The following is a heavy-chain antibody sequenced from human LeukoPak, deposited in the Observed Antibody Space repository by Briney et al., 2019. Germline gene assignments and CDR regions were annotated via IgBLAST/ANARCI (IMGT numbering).Heavy chain of an antibody. CDR3: AKDENPPSTVTTIPFH. CDR2: ISGSGGST. CDR1: GFTFSNYG. V-gene: IGHV3-23*01. D-gene: IGHD4-17*01. J-gene: IGHJ4*02. Sequence: PGGSLRLSCAASGFTFSNYGMSWVRQAPGKGLEWVSAISGSGGSTYCADSVKGRFTISRDNSKNTLYLQMNSLRAEDTAVYYCAKDENPPSTVTTIPFHWGQGTLVTVSS.